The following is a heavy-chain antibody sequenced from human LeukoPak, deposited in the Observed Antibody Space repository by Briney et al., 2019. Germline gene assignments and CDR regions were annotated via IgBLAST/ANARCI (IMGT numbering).Heavy chain of an antibody. CDR2: IYYSGST. CDR1: GGSISSYY. D-gene: IGHD6-19*01. Sequence: PSETLSLTCTVSGGSISSYYWSWIRQPPGKGLEWIGYIYYSGSTNYNPSLKSRVTISVDTSKNQFSLKLSSVTAADTAVYYCARVRWGIAVAGTAYYFDYWGQGTLVTVSS. J-gene: IGHJ4*02. CDR3: ARVRWGIAVAGTAYYFDY. V-gene: IGHV4-59*01.